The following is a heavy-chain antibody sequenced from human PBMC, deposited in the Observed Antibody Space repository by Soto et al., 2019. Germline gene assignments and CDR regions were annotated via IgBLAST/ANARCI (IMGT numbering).Heavy chain of an antibody. CDR3: AGWYDSSGFYDY. CDR2: IYYSGST. CDR1: GGSVSSGSYY. J-gene: IGHJ4*02. Sequence: TLSLTCTVSGGSVSSGSYYWSWIRQPPGKGLEWIGYIYYSGSTYYNPSLKSRVTISVDTSKNQFSLKLSSVTAADTAVYYCAGWYDSSGFYDYGGQGTLDPVSS. V-gene: IGHV4-30-4*08. D-gene: IGHD3-22*01.